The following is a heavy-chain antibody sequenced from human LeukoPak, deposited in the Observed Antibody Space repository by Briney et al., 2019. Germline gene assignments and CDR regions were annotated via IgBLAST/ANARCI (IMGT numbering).Heavy chain of an antibody. D-gene: IGHD6-13*01. V-gene: IGHV1-46*01. CDR1: GYTFTSYY. Sequence: ASVKVSCKASGYTFTSYYMHWVRQAPGQGLEWMGIINPSGGSTSYAQKFQGRVTMTRDTSTSTVYMELSSLRSEDTAVYCCARARIAAAGYYYYGMDVWGQGTTVTVSS. CDR2: INPSGGST. CDR3: ARARIAAAGYYYYGMDV. J-gene: IGHJ6*02.